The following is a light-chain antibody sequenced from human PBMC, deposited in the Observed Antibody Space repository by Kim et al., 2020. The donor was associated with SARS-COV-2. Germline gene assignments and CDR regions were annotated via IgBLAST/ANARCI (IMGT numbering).Light chain of an antibody. J-gene: IGLJ1*01. Sequence: VSPGQTASITCSGDKLGDKYACWYQQKPGQSPVLVIYQDSKRPSGIPERFSGSNSGNTATLTISGTQAMDEADYYCQAWDSSTYVFGPGTKVTVL. CDR1: KLGDKY. V-gene: IGLV3-1*01. CDR2: QDS. CDR3: QAWDSSTYV.